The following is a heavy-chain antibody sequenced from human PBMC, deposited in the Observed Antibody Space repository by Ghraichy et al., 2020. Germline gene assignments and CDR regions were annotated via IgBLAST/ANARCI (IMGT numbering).Heavy chain of an antibody. J-gene: IGHJ4*02. V-gene: IGHV1-2*06. CDR3: ARDNDYGAYAY. CDR2: ISPNTGDT. CDR1: GYDFTRFY. Sequence: ASVKVSCKPSGYDFTRFYMHWIRQAPGQGPEWMGRISPNTGDTKFAPKFQGRVTLTADTSVRILYMELSSLTIDDTAIYFCARDNDYGAYAYWGQGSLVTVSS. D-gene: IGHD4-17*01.